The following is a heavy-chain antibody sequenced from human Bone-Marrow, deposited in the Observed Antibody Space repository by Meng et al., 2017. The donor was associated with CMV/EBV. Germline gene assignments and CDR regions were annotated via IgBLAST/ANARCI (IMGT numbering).Heavy chain of an antibody. Sequence: GGSLRLSCAASGFTFSDHYMSWIRQAPGKGLEWVSYISTRGTMIYYADSVKGRFTISRDNSKNTLYLQMNSLRAEDTAVYYCARDGGDYDYWGQGTLVTVSS. CDR1: GFTFSDHY. V-gene: IGHV3-11*01. CDR2: ISTRGTMI. CDR3: ARDGGDYDY. J-gene: IGHJ4*02. D-gene: IGHD4-17*01.